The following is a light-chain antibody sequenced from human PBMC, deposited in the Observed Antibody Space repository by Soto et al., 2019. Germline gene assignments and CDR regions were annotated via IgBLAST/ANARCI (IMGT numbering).Light chain of an antibody. J-gene: IGLJ2*01. Sequence: QSALTQPASVSGSPGQSITISCTGTSSDVGAYNSVSWYQQHPDKAPKLIIYEVRHRPSGVSNRFSGSKSGHTASLTISGLQAEDEADYYCSSYTRFSTLVFGEGTKLTVL. CDR1: SSDVGAYNS. V-gene: IGLV2-14*01. CDR2: EVR. CDR3: SSYTRFSTLV.